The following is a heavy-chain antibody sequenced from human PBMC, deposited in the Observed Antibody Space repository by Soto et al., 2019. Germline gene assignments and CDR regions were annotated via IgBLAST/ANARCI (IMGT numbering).Heavy chain of an antibody. CDR2: ISYDGSNK. J-gene: IGHJ4*02. V-gene: IGHV3-30*18. CDR1: GFTFSSYV. D-gene: IGHD3-3*01. CDR3: AKVGTWSTSFDY. Sequence: PGGSLRLSCAASGFTFSSYVMHWVRQAPGKGLEWVAVISYDGSNKYYADSVKGRFTISRDNSKNTLYLQMNSLRAEDTAVYYCAKVGTWSTSFDYWGQGTLVTVPS.